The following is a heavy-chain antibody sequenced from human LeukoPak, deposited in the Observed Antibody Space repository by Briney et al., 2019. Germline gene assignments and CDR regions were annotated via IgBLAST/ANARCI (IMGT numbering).Heavy chain of an antibody. CDR2: ISSSSRNI. CDR3: ARGKLWFGETETYYYYGMDV. J-gene: IGHJ6*04. Sequence: GGSLRLSCAASGFTFNTYTMIWVRLAPGKGLEWVSSISSSSRNIYYADSVEGRFTASRDNAKNSLYLQMNSLRAEDTAVYYCARGKLWFGETETYYYYGMDVWGTGTTVTVSS. V-gene: IGHV3-21*01. CDR1: GFTFNTYT. D-gene: IGHD3-10*01.